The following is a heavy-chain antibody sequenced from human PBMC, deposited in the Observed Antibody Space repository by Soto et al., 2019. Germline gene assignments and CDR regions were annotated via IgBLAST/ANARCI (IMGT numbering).Heavy chain of an antibody. J-gene: IGHJ4*02. CDR3: SRLGVVAATAFDY. CDR1: GGSISSSNYY. D-gene: IGHD2-15*01. V-gene: IGHV4-39*01. Sequence: SETLSLTCTVSGGSISSSNYYWGWIRQPPGKGLEWIGYIYYSGSTYQNPSLKSRVTISVDTSKNQFSLKLSSVTAADTAVYYCSRLGVVAATAFDYWGQGTLVTVSS. CDR2: IYYSGST.